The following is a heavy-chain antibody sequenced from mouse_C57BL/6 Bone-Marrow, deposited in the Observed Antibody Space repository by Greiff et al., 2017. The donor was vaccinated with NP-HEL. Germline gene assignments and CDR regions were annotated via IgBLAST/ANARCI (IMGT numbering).Heavy chain of an antibody. CDR2: ISDGGSYT. V-gene: IGHV5-4*01. Sequence: EVQLVESGGGLVKPGGSLKLSCAASGFTFSSYAMSWVRQTPEKRLEWVATISDGGSYTYYPDNVKGRFTISRDNAKNNLYLQMSHLKSEDTAMYYCARDRGYYYGSFAYWGQGTLVTVSA. CDR1: GFTFSSYA. D-gene: IGHD1-1*01. J-gene: IGHJ3*01. CDR3: ARDRGYYYGSFAY.